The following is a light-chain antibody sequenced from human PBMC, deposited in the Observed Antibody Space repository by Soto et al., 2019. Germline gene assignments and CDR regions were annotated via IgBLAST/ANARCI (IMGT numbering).Light chain of an antibody. V-gene: IGLV2-14*01. CDR1: SRDVGGYNY. J-gene: IGLJ1*01. CDR3: RSYTSSSTYV. Sequence: QSALTQPASVSGSPGQSITISRTGTSRDVGGYNYVSWYQQHPGKAPKLMIYEVSNRPSGVSNRFSGSKSGNTASLTISGLQAEDEADYYCRSYTSSSTYVFGTGTKAPS. CDR2: EVS.